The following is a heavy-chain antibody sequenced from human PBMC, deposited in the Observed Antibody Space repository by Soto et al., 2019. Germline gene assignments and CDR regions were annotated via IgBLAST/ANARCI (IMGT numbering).Heavy chain of an antibody. J-gene: IGHJ4*02. Sequence: PGGSLRLSCTASGFTFGDYAMSWVRQAPGKGLEWVGFIRSKAYGGTTEYAASVKGRFTISRDDSKSIAYLQMNSLKTEDTAVYYCTREIMGSLGSGFDYWGQGTLVTVSS. CDR1: GFTFGDYA. D-gene: IGHD2-8*01. V-gene: IGHV3-49*04. CDR2: IRSKAYGGTT. CDR3: TREIMGSLGSGFDY.